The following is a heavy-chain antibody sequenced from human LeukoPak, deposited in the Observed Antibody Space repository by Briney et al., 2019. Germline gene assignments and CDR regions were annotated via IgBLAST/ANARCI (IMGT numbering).Heavy chain of an antibody. J-gene: IGHJ3*02. CDR3: AKLREGYSGYEDAFDI. CDR1: GFTFSSYA. CDR2: ISGSGGST. V-gene: IGHV3-23*01. D-gene: IGHD5-12*01. Sequence: GGSLRLSCAASGFTFSSYAMSWVRQAPGKGLEWVSAISGSGGSTYYADSVKGRFTISRDNSKNTLYLQMNSLRAEDTAVYYCAKLREGYSGYEDAFDIWGQGTMVTVSS.